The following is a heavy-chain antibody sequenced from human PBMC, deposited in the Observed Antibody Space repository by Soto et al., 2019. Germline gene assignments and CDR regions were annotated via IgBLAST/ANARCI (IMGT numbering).Heavy chain of an antibody. Sequence: QVQLQESGPVLVKASETLSHTCTISGGSITPSYWSWIRQSPDKGLEWIGYIYYTGSTNYNPSLNSRVSLSVDTAKNQLSLKVTSVTAADAAVYYCAKVVGGPGRSWLDPWGQGTQVSVSS. J-gene: IGHJ5*02. CDR2: IYYTGST. D-gene: IGHD1-26*01. CDR1: GGSITPSY. CDR3: AKVVGGPGRSWLDP. V-gene: IGHV4-59*13.